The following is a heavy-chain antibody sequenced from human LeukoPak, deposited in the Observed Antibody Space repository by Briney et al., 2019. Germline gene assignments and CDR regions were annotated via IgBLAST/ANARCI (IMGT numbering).Heavy chain of an antibody. CDR2: INAGNGNT. CDR3: ARGPQINYYDSSGYYGD. V-gene: IGHV1-3*01. CDR1: GYTFTSYA. D-gene: IGHD3-22*01. J-gene: IGHJ4*02. Sequence: ASVKVSCKASGYTFTSYAMHWVRQAPGQRLEWMGWINAGNGNTKYSQKFQGRVTITRDTSASTAYMELSSLRSEDTAVYYCARGPQINYYDSSGYYGDWGQGTLVTVSS.